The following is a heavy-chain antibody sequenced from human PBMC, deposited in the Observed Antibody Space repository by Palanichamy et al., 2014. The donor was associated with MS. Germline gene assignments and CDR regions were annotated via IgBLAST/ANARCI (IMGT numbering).Heavy chain of an antibody. V-gene: IGHV4-59*01. Sequence: QVQLQESGPGLVKPSETLSLTCTVSGDSFSTNYWTWIRQPPEKGLEWVGSIYHSGSSKYSPSLKSRVTISVDTSKNQFTLKLTSVSAADTAMYYCARDHAYCYDTTCYSVGSFDFWGQGTVVTVSS. CDR2: IYHSGSS. CDR3: ARDHAYCYDTTCYSVGSFDF. CDR1: GDSFSTNY. D-gene: IGHD2-15*01. J-gene: IGHJ3*01.